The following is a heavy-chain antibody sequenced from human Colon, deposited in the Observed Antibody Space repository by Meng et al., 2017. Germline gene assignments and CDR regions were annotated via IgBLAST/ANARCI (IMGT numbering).Heavy chain of an antibody. J-gene: IGHJ4*02. CDR1: GASISSATW. CDR3: ASSSGWWRLDS. Sequence: QVQLQESGPGLVKPSGTLSLTCAVSGASISSATWLTWVRQPPGKGLEWIGESYHSGSTNYNPSLSSRATISVDKSKNQFSLQLTSVTAADTAIYYCASSSGWWRLDSWGQGTLVTVSS. CDR2: SYHSGST. D-gene: IGHD6-19*01. V-gene: IGHV4-4*02.